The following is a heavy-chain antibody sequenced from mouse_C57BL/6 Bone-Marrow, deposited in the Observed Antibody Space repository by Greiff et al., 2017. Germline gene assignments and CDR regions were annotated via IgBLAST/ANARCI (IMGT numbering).Heavy chain of an antibody. Sequence: EVQGVESGAELVRPGASVKLSCTASGFNIKDDYMHWVKQRPEQGLEWIGWIDPENGDTEYASKFQGQATITADTSSNTAYLQLSSLTSEDTAVYYCTTAGRGYFDVWGTGTTVTVSS. D-gene: IGHD3-2*02. V-gene: IGHV14-4*01. CDR1: GFNIKDDY. CDR3: TTAGRGYFDV. J-gene: IGHJ1*03. CDR2: IDPENGDT.